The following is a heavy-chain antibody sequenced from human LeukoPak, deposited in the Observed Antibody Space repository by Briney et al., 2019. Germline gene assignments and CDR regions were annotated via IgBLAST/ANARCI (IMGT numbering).Heavy chain of an antibody. CDR1: GFIFSSYG. V-gene: IGHV3-30*03. D-gene: IGHD2-2*01. Sequence: GRSLRLSCAASGFIFSSYGMHWVRQAPGKGLEWVAVISDDGNDEYHADSVKGRFTISRDNSKNTLYLQMNSLRAEDTAVYYCARDSTPGGYYYNYGMDVWGQGTTVTVSS. J-gene: IGHJ6*02. CDR2: ISDDGNDE. CDR3: ARDSTPGGYYYNYGMDV.